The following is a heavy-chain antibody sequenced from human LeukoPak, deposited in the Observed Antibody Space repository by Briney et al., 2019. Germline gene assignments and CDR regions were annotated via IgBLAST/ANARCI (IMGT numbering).Heavy chain of an antibody. CDR1: GFAVSANY. Sequence: GGSLRLSCAASGFAVSANYMSWVRQAPGKGLDWVSVIYSAGSTDYADSVKGRFTISRDNSKNTLYLQMNSLRAEDTAVYYCAKLLAVAGNYWGQGTLVTVSS. CDR2: IYSAGST. V-gene: IGHV3-66*04. J-gene: IGHJ4*02. CDR3: AKLLAVAGNY. D-gene: IGHD6-19*01.